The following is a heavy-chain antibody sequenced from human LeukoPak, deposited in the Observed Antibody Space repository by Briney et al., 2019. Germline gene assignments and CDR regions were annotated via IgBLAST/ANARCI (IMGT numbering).Heavy chain of an antibody. Sequence: PSETLSLTCTVSGGSISGSYWSWIRQPPGKGLEWIAYMYNSGSANYNPSLKSRVTISIDTSKNQFSLKLSSLTAADTAIFYCARGIESYGDYGYWGQGILVTVSS. CDR2: MYNSGSA. V-gene: IGHV4-59*01. D-gene: IGHD4-17*01. CDR3: ARGIESYGDYGY. CDR1: GGSISGSY. J-gene: IGHJ4*02.